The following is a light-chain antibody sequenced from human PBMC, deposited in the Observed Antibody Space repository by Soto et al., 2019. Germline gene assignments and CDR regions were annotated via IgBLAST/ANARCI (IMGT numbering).Light chain of an antibody. CDR2: GAS. Sequence: EKVMTQSPATLSLSPGERAALSCRASQGISSELAWYQQQPGQPPRLLIYGASTRATGVPARFTGSGSGSDFTLTISVLQSEDFAVYYCQQGHNWPLTSGQGTRLEI. J-gene: IGKJ2*01. CDR1: QGISSE. V-gene: IGKV3-15*01. CDR3: QQGHNWPLT.